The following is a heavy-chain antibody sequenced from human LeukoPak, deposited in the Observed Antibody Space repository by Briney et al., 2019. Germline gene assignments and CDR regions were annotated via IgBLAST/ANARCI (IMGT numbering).Heavy chain of an antibody. CDR3: VRAAPGDCSSTSCSLFDN. CDR2: IMIGGDGK. V-gene: IGHV3-23*01. Sequence: GGSLRLSCAGSGFTFNNYAMSRVRRAPRKGLEWVSTIMIGGDGKHYADSVKGRFTISRDRSESTLYLQMNGLRAEDTAVYYCVRAAPGDCSSTSCSLFDNWGQGTLVTVSS. CDR1: GFTFNNYA. D-gene: IGHD2-2*01. J-gene: IGHJ4*02.